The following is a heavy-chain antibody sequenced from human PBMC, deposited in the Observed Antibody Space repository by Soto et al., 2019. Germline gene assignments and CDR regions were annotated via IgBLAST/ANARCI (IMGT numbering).Heavy chain of an antibody. Sequence: EVQLVESGGGLVQPGGSLRLSCAASGFTFSSYWMHWVRQAPGKGLVWVSRINTDGSSTSYADSVKGRFTSSRANAKTTLYLQMSQLTAELWAVYCCAGGETLHISSWVYWGQGTPVTVS. V-gene: IGHV3-74*01. CDR1: GFTFSSYW. CDR3: AGGETLHISSWVY. D-gene: IGHD2-21*01. CDR2: INTDGSST. J-gene: IGHJ4*02.